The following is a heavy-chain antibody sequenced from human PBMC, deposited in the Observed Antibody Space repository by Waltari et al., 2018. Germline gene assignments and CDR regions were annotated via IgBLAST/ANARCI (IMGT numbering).Heavy chain of an antibody. CDR2: IYHDGTS. D-gene: IGHD2-2*01. J-gene: IGHJ5*02. CDR3: ARPGSSSPYYWFNP. CDR1: GGAITGPGYY. Sequence: QVQLQESGPGLVEPSGTLSLTCTASGGAITGPGYYWGWVRQTQGKGLGWIASIYHDGTSYYTPSLKSRVTISVDTFENNFSLRLSSVTSADTAIYYCARPGSSSPYYWFNPWGQGILVTVSS. V-gene: IGHV4-39*02.